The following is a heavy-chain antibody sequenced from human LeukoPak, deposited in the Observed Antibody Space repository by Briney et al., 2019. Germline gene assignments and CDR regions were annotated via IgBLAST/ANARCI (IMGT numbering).Heavy chain of an antibody. CDR3: ARSEETVAGAFDI. Sequence: GESLKISCKGSGYSFTSYWIGWVRQVPGKGLEWMGIIYPGDSDTRYSPSFQGQVTISADKSISTAYLQWSSLKASDTAMYYCARSEETVAGAFDIWGQGTMVTVSS. V-gene: IGHV5-51*01. CDR1: GYSFTSYW. J-gene: IGHJ3*02. CDR2: IYPGDSDT. D-gene: IGHD6-19*01.